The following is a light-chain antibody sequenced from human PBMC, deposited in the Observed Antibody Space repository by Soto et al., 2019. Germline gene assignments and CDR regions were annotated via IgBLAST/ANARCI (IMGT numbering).Light chain of an antibody. V-gene: IGKV3D-15*01. Sequence: EVVVTQSPGTLSVSPGETATLSCRASQSVRSILAWYQQKPGQSPRLLIYAASTRAPGTPARFSGSGSGTEFNLTISSLQSEDCAVYYCQPYNDWPPFTFGPGTKVEIK. J-gene: IGKJ3*01. CDR1: QSVRSI. CDR3: QPYNDWPPFT. CDR2: AAS.